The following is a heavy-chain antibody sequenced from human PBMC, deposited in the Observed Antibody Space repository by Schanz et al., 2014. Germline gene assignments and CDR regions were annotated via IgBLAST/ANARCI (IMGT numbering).Heavy chain of an antibody. CDR2: LSGSGGST. V-gene: IGHV3-23*01. CDR1: GFTFSSYA. CDR3: ARANYRRKINFDY. D-gene: IGHD3-10*01. J-gene: IGHJ4*02. Sequence: EVQLLESGGGLVQPGGSLRLSCAASGFTFSSYAMSWVRQAPGKGLEWVSALSGSGGSTYYADSVKGRFTISRDNSENTLYLQMNSLRAEDTAVYYCARANYRRKINFDYWGRGTLXTVSS.